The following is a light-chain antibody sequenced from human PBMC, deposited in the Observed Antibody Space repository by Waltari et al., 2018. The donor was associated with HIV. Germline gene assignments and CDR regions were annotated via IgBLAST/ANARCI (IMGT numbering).Light chain of an antibody. CDR1: QDIKND. V-gene: IGKV1-17*01. CDR2: AAS. J-gene: IGKJ5*01. CDR3: LQHASYPIT. Sequence: DIQMTQFPSSLSASVGGTVHIICRASQDIKNDLGWYQQRPGKAPQRLIFAASTLQGGVPPRFSGRGSGTEFTLTVSGLQPEDSGIYYCLQHASYPITFGQGTRLDIE.